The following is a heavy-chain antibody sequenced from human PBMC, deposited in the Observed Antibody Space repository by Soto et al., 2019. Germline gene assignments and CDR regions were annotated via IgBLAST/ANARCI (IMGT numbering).Heavy chain of an antibody. D-gene: IGHD2-2*01. CDR1: RFTFSHYA. CDR2: IGGSGDYS. Sequence: LRLSCAASRFTFSHYAMSWVRQAPGKGLEWVSTIGGSGDYSYYADSVKGRFIISRDNSKNTLYLQMNSLRAEDTAVYYCAKESAAAYYFDYWGQGTLVTVSS. J-gene: IGHJ4*02. CDR3: AKESAAAYYFDY. V-gene: IGHV3-23*01.